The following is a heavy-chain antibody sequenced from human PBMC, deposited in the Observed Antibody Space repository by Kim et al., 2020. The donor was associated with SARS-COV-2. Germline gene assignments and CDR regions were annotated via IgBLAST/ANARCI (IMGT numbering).Heavy chain of an antibody. CDR3: AKGHYYGSGSYYNWFDP. V-gene: IGHV3-23*01. J-gene: IGHJ5*02. Sequence: VKGRLTISRANSKNTLYLQMKSLRAEDTAVYYCAKGHYYGSGSYYNWFDPWGQGTLVTVSS. D-gene: IGHD3-10*01.